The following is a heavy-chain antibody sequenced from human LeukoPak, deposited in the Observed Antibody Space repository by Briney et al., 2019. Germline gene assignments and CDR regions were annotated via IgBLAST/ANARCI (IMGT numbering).Heavy chain of an antibody. D-gene: IGHD3-22*01. V-gene: IGHV3-30-3*01. CDR3: ARDPDYYDSSGHYFDY. Sequence: PGGSLRLSCAASGFTFSSYAMHWVRQAPGKGLEWVAVISYDGSNKYCADSVKGRFTISRDNSKNTLYLQMNSLRAEDTAVYYCARDPDYYDSSGHYFDYWGQGTLVTVSS. CDR2: ISYDGSNK. CDR1: GFTFSSYA. J-gene: IGHJ4*02.